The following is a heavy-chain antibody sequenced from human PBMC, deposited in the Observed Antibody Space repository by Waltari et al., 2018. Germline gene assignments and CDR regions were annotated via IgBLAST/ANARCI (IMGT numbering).Heavy chain of an antibody. V-gene: IGHV3-49*03. D-gene: IGHD6-19*01. CDR2: IRSKAYGGTT. CDR3: TRDRRRVFSSGWYEDYGMDV. J-gene: IGHJ6*02. Sequence: EVQLVESGGGLVQPGRSLRLSCTASGFTFGAYAMSWFRPAPGKGVEWVGFIRSKAYGGTTEYAASVKGRFTISRDDSKSIAYLQMNSLKTEDTAVYYCTRDRRRVFSSGWYEDYGMDVWGQGTTVTVSS. CDR1: GFTFGAYA.